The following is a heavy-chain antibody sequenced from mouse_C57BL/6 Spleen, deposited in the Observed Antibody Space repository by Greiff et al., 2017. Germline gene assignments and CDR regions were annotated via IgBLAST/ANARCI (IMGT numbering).Heavy chain of an antibody. D-gene: IGHD2-10*01. CDR2: IWGGGST. V-gene: IGHV2-2*01. CDR3: ARNLPNWYFDV. CDR1: GFSLTSYG. J-gene: IGHJ1*03. Sequence: QVQLKQSGPGLVQPSQSLSITCTVSGFSLTSYGVHWVRQSPGKGLEWLGVIWGGGSTDYNAAFISRLSISKDNSKSQVFFKMNSLQADDTAIYYCARNLPNWYFDVWGTGTTVTVSS.